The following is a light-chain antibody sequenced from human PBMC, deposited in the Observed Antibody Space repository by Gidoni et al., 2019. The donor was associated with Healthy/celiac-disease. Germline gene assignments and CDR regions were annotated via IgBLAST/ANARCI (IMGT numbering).Light chain of an antibody. Sequence: DIVMTKSPGSRATSLGERTTINCKSSASFLYSSNIKHYLTWYQQTPGQPLKLLLYWASTLDSGVPDRFIGSGSGTDFTLTISSLLAEDVAVYYCQQYYSRPLTFGQGTKVEIK. J-gene: IGKJ1*01. CDR3: QQYYSRPLT. CDR1: ASFLYSSNIKHY. V-gene: IGKV4-1*01. CDR2: WAS.